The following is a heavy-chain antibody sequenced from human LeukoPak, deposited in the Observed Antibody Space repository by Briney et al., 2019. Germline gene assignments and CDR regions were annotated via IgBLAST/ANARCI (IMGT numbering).Heavy chain of an antibody. J-gene: IGHJ5*02. CDR2: ISYDGINK. V-gene: IGHV3-30-3*01. Sequence: GGSLRLSCAASGLTFSSYAMHWVRQAPGKGLEWVAVISYDGINKYYADSVRGRFTISRDNAKNSLYLQMNSLRAEDTAVYFCAKGGDSSGYYPWGQGTLVTVS. CDR3: AKGGDSSGYYP. CDR1: GLTFSSYA. D-gene: IGHD3-22*01.